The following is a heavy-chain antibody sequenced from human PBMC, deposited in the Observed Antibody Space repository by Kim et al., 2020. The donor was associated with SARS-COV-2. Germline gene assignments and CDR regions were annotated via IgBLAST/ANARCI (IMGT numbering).Heavy chain of an antibody. Sequence: GGSLRLSCAASGFTFSNAWMSWVRQAPGKGLEWVGRIKSKTDGGTTDYAAPVKGRFTISRDDSKNTLYLQMNSLKTEDTAVYYCTTEGVVVPPHYYYYGMDVGGQGTTVTVSS. J-gene: IGHJ6*02. D-gene: IGHD2-2*01. CDR1: GFTFSNAW. V-gene: IGHV3-15*01. CDR2: IKSKTDGGTT. CDR3: TTEGVVVPPHYYYYGMDV.